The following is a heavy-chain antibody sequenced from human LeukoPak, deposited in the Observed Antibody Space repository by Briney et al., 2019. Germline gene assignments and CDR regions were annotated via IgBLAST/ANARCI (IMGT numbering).Heavy chain of an antibody. CDR1: GFTFSSYE. CDR3: ARIFREYCSSTSCYWPNYYYYGMDV. J-gene: IGHJ6*04. Sequence: GGSLRLSCAASGFTFSSYEMNWVRQAPGKGLEWVSYITSSGSTIYYADSVKGRFTISRDNAKNSLYLQMNSLRAEDTDVYYCARIFREYCSSTSCYWPNYYYYGMDVWGTGTTVTVSS. D-gene: IGHD2-2*01. V-gene: IGHV3-48*03. CDR2: ITSSGSTI.